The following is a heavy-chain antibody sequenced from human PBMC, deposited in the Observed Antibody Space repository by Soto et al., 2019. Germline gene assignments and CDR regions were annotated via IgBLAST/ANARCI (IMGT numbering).Heavy chain of an antibody. J-gene: IGHJ6*03. CDR3: ARDGGYCSSTSCWPDYMDV. CDR1: GFTFSSYG. D-gene: IGHD2-2*03. Sequence: QVQLVESGGGVVQPGRSLRLSCAASGFTFSSYGMHWVRQAPGKGLGGVAVIWYDGSNKYYADSVKGRFTISRDNSKNTLYLQMNSLRAEDTAVYYCARDGGYCSSTSCWPDYMDVWGKGTTVTVSS. CDR2: IWYDGSNK. V-gene: IGHV3-33*01.